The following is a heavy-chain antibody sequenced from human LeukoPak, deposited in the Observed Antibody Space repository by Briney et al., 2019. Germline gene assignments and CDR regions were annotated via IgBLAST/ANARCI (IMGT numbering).Heavy chain of an antibody. V-gene: IGHV6-1*01. J-gene: IGHJ6*02. CDR1: GVSVSSNSAA. CDR2: TYYTSRWNN. Sequence: SQTLSLTCAISGVSVSSNSAAWNWIRQSPSRGHEWLGRTYYTSRWNNDYAASVKSRIVIDGDTSKNQISLHLTSVTPEDTAVYYCAKGWLLHAMAVWGQGTTVTVSS. CDR3: AKGWLLHAMAV. D-gene: IGHD2-21*02.